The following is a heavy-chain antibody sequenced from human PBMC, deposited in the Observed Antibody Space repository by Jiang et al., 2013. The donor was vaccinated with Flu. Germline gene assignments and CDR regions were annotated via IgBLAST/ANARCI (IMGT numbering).Heavy chain of an antibody. J-gene: IGHJ3*02. D-gene: IGHD3-22*01. V-gene: IGHV3-23*01. Sequence: SAISGSGGSTYYADSVKGRFTISRDNSKNTLYLQMNSLRAEDTAVYYCAKDLYYDYNAFDIWGQGTMVTVSS. CDR3: AKDLYYDYNAFDI. CDR2: ISGSGGST.